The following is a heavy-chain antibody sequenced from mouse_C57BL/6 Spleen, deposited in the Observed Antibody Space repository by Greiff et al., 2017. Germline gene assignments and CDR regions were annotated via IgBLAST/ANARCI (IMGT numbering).Heavy chain of an antibody. CDR3: ARMVTTNGYFDY. D-gene: IGHD2-2*01. V-gene: IGHV1-55*01. CDR2: IYPGSGST. Sequence: VQLQQPGAELVKPGASVKMSCKASGYTFTSYWITWVKQRPGQGLEWIGDIYPGSGSTNYNEKFKSKATLTVDTSSSTAYMQLSSLTSEDSAVYYGARMVTTNGYFDYWGQGTTLTVSS. CDR1: GYTFTSYW. J-gene: IGHJ2*01.